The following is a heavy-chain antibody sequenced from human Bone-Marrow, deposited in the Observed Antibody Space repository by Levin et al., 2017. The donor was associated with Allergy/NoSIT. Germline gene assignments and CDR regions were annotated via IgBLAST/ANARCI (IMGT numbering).Heavy chain of an antibody. V-gene: IGHV1-18*01. Sequence: PMASVKVSCKAFGYDFASYGITWVRQAPGQGPEWLGWISNYNNNTHYAQKFQGRVIMTTDTSTTTAYMELRNLRYDDTAFYFCVRAGFRTGTTGGAYWGQGTLVTVSS. D-gene: IGHD1-7*01. CDR2: ISNYNNNT. CDR3: VRAGFRTGTTGGAY. CDR1: GYDFASYG. J-gene: IGHJ4*02.